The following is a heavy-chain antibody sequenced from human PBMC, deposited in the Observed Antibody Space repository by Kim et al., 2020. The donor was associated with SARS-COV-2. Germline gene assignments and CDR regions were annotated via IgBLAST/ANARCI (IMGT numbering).Heavy chain of an antibody. CDR2: INPNSGAT. V-gene: IGHV1-2*02. Sequence: ASVKVSCTASGYTFMDYYIHWVRQAPGQGLEWMGWINPNSGATNYALKFQGRVTMTRDTSASTAFLEITSPIIDDTAVYYCARVPLRFPKTSDFFDYWGQGTLVTVS. J-gene: IGHJ4*02. CDR3: ARVPLRFPKTSDFFDY. CDR1: GYTFMDYY.